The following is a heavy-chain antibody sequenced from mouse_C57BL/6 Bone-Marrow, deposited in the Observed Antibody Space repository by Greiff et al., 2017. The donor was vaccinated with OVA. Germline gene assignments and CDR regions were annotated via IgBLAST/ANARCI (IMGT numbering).Heavy chain of an antibody. J-gene: IGHJ1*03. CDR1: GYAFSSSW. CDR3: ARRGLSSPYWYFDV. V-gene: IGHV1-82*01. CDR2: IYPGDGDT. D-gene: IGHD1-1*01. Sequence: VKLVESGPELVKPGASVKISCKASGYAFSSSWMNWVKQRPGKGLEWIGRIYPGDGDTNYNGKFKGKATLTADKSSSTAYMQLSSLTSEDSAVYFCARRGLSSPYWYFDVWGTGTTVTVSS.